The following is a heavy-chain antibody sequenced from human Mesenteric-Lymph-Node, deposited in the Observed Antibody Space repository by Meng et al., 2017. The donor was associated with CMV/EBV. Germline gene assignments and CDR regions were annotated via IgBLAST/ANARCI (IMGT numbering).Heavy chain of an antibody. CDR1: GGPISSYY. Sequence: SETLSLTCTVSGGPISSYYWNWIRQPPGKGLEWIGYVHHSGTTNYNPSLKSRVTISVDTSKKQFSLKLSSVTAADTAVYYCARRRWGYCSSTSCYLVDYWGQGTLVTVSS. CDR2: VHHSGTT. CDR3: ARRRWGYCSSTSCYLVDY. D-gene: IGHD2-2*01. V-gene: IGHV4-59*12. J-gene: IGHJ4*02.